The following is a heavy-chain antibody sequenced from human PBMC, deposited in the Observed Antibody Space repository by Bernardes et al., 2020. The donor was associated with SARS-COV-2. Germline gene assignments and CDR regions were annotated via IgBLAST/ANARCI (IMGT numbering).Heavy chain of an antibody. CDR2: ISAYNGNT. Sequence: ASVKVSCKASGYTFTSYGISWVRQAPGQGLEWMGWISAYNGNTNYAQKLQGRVTMTTDTSTSTAYMELRSLRSDDTAVYYCARDTIHLCSTSLYYYYGMDVWGQGTTVTVSS. CDR3: ARDTIHLCSTSLYYYYGMDV. V-gene: IGHV1-18*01. D-gene: IGHD2-2*01. CDR1: GYTFTSYG. J-gene: IGHJ6*02.